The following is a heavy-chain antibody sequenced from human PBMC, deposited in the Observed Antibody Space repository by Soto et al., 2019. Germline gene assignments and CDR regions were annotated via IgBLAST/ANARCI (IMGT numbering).Heavy chain of an antibody. CDR1: GYTFTNYD. CDR2: ISFSKGKT. Sequence: QVQLVQSGAEVKRPGASVKVSCKASGYTFTNYDVAWVRRAPGQGLQWMGWISFSKGKTYYEQSFQGRVTMTTETVTTTGYMEVRSLRSDDTAVYYCARKGYIGTFGLDVWGQGTTVPVSS. CDR3: ARKGYIGTFGLDV. J-gene: IGHJ6*02. D-gene: IGHD5-12*01. V-gene: IGHV1-18*01.